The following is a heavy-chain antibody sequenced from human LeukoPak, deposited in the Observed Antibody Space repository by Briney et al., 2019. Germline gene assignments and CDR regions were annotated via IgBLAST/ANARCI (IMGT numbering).Heavy chain of an antibody. V-gene: IGHV3-23*01. CDR2: IGGSDGRT. CDR1: GFTFSTYA. J-gene: IGHJ6*03. CDR3: AKDSSSYDWGYMDV. D-gene: IGHD3-22*01. Sequence: GGSLRLSCAASGFTFSTYAMSWVRQAPGKGLEWVSLIGGSDGRTRYADSVKGRFTISRDNSKNTLYLEMNSLRAEDTAVYYCAKDSSSYDWGYMDVWGKGATVTISS.